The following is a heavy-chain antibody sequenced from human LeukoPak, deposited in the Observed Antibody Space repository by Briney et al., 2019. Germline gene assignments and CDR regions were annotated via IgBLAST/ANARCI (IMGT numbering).Heavy chain of an antibody. CDR1: GYTFSNYG. Sequence: GASVKVSCKASGYTFSNYGMSWVRQAPGQGLEWMGWMNPNSGNTGYAQKFQGRVTMTRNTSISTAYMELSSLRSEDTAVYYCARGTTGYFYGGFDYWGQGTLVTVSS. V-gene: IGHV1-8*02. J-gene: IGHJ4*02. D-gene: IGHD4-23*01. CDR3: ARGTTGYFYGGFDY. CDR2: MNPNSGNT.